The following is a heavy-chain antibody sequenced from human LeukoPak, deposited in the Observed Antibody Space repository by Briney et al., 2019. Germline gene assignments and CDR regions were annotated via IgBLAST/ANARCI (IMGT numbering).Heavy chain of an antibody. V-gene: IGHV4-59*01. CDR3: ARDRAVAGGVFDY. J-gene: IGHJ4*02. CDR1: GGSISSYY. D-gene: IGHD6-19*01. Sequence: NPSETLSLTCTVSGGSISSYYWSWIRQPPGKGLEWIGYIYYSGSTNYNPSLKSRVTISVDTSKNQFSLKLSSVTAADTAVYYCARDRAVAGGVFDYWGQGTLVTVSS. CDR2: IYYSGST.